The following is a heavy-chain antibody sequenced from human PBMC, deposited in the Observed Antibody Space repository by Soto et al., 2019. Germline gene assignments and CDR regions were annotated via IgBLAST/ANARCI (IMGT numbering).Heavy chain of an antibody. Sequence: ASVKVSCKASGYTFTSYGISWVRQAPGQGLEWMGWISAYNGNTNYAQKLQGWVTMTRDTSISTAYMELSRLRSDDTAVYYCARVSIVASGMDVWGQGTTVTVSS. CDR2: ISAYNGNT. V-gene: IGHV1-18*01. CDR1: GYTFTSYG. D-gene: IGHD5-12*01. J-gene: IGHJ6*02. CDR3: ARVSIVASGMDV.